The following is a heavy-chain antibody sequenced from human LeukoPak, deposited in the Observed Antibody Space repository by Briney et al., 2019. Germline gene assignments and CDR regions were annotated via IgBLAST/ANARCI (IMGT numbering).Heavy chain of an antibody. D-gene: IGHD2-21*02. V-gene: IGHV3-23*01. CDR3: SKRGSDSPSCFQH. CDR2: ISSSGADT. CDR1: GFTFNTYA. J-gene: IGHJ1*01. Sequence: TGGPLRLPGAASGFTFNTYAMTWVRQVPGKGPEWVSAISSSGADTHYADSVKGRFTISRDNSKNTLYLQMNSLRAADTAVYYCSKRGSDSPSCFQHWGQGTLVTVSS.